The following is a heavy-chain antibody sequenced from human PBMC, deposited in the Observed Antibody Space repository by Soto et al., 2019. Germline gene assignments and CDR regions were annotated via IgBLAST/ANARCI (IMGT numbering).Heavy chain of an antibody. Sequence: SQTLSLTCAISGDSVSSNSAAWNWIRQSPSRGLEWLGRTYYRSKWYNDYAVSVKSRITINPDTSKNQFSLQLNSVTPEDTAVYYCARGGEVFGIPPRNNWFDPWGQGTLVTVSS. CDR3: ARGGEVFGIPPRNNWFDP. J-gene: IGHJ5*02. CDR2: TYYRSKWYN. CDR1: GDSVSSNSAA. V-gene: IGHV6-1*01. D-gene: IGHD3-16*01.